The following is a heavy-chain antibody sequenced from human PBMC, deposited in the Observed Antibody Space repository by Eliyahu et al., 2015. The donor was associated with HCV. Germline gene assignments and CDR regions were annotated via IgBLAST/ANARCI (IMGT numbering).Heavy chain of an antibody. J-gene: IGHJ4*02. CDR3: AKAPKTWYYFDY. CDR1: GFPFSNYA. Sequence: EVQLLESGGGLVQPGGSXXXSXTXSGFPFSNYAMSWVPQSPGEGAXGVSSIRAGNGITYYADSVEGRFTISRDDSKNTLYLQMSSLRAEDTALYYCAKAPKTWYYFDYWGQGTLVTVSS. V-gene: IGHV3-23*01. CDR2: IRAGNGIT.